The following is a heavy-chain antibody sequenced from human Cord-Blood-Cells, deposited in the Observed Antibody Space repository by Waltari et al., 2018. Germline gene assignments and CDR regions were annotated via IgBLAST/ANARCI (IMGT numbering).Heavy chain of an antibody. D-gene: IGHD3-22*01. CDR1: GYTFTGYS. V-gene: IGHV1-2*04. CDR2: INPSSGGT. CDR3: ARVAFTYGSSGYYYFDY. Sequence: QVQLVQSGAEVKKPGASVKFSCKAPGYTFTGYSMHWVRQAPGQVLEWRGWINPSSGGTNHAQKFQGWVTMSRDTSVSTAYIELGRLRHDDTAVYSCARVAFTYGSSGYYYFDYWGQGTLVTVSS. J-gene: IGHJ4*02.